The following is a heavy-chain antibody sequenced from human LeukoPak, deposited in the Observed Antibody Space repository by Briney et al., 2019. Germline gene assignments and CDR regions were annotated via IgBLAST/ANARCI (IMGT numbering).Heavy chain of an antibody. J-gene: IGHJ3*02. V-gene: IGHV3-49*04. CDR1: GFTFADHA. CDR2: IRSKAYGGTT. CDR3: TRIGNIVVVATAPDAFDI. Sequence: GGSLRLSCTASGFTFADHAMSWVRQAPGKGLEWVGFIRSKAYGGTTEYAASVKGRFTISRDDSKTVAYLQMNSLKTEDTAVYYCTRIGNIVVVATAPDAFDIWGQGTMVTVSS. D-gene: IGHD2-2*01.